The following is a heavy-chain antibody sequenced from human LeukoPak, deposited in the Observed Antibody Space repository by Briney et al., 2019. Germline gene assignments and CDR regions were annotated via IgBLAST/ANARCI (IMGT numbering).Heavy chain of an antibody. CDR2: IYYSGST. J-gene: IGHJ4*02. D-gene: IGHD6-6*01. CDR3: AREYRYSSSRGGFDY. Sequence: SETLSLTCTVSGGSISSYYWSWIRQPPGKGLEWIGNIYYSGSTDYNPSLKSRVTISVDTSKNQSSLKLSSVTAADTAVYYCAREYRYSSSRGGFDYWGQGALVTVSS. V-gene: IGHV4-59*01. CDR1: GGSISSYY.